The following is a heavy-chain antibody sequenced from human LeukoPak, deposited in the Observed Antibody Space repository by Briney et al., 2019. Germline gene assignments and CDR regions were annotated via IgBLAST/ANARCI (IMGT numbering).Heavy chain of an antibody. J-gene: IGHJ4*02. Sequence: GGSLRLSCAASGFTFSSYAMHWVRQAPGKGLEWVAVISYDGSNKYYADSVKGRFTISRDNSKNTLYLQMNSLRAEDTAVYYCARDWENFYYWGQGTLVTVSS. CDR3: ARDWENFYY. CDR2: ISYDGSNK. CDR1: GFTFSSYA. V-gene: IGHV3-30-3*01. D-gene: IGHD1-26*01.